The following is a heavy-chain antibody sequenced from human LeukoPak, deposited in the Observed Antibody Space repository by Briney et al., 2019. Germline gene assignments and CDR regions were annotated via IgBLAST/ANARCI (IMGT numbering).Heavy chain of an antibody. CDR1: GYTFTSYA. Sequence: ASVKVSCKASGYTFTSYAMNWVRQAPGQGLEWMGWINTNTGNPTYAQGFTGRFVFSLDTSVSTAYLQISSLKAEDTAVYYCARDSEVLRYFDWLGPLKGYYYMDVWGKGTTVTVSS. J-gene: IGHJ6*03. CDR3: ARDSEVLRYFDWLGPLKGYYYMDV. D-gene: IGHD3-9*01. CDR2: INTNTGNP. V-gene: IGHV7-4-1*02.